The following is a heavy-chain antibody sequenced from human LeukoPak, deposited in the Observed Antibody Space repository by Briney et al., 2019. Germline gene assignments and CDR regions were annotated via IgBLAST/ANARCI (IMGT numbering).Heavy chain of an antibody. J-gene: IGHJ4*02. CDR3: ARDVQGIVVVPAAFDY. CDR2: INPNSGGT. V-gene: IGHV1-2*02. D-gene: IGHD2-2*01. Sequence: ASVKVSCKASGYTSTGYYMHWVRQAPGQGLEWMGWINPNSGGTNYAQKFQGRVTMTRDTSISTAYMELSRLRSDDTAVYYCARDVQGIVVVPAAFDYWGQGTLVTVSS. CDR1: GYTSTGYY.